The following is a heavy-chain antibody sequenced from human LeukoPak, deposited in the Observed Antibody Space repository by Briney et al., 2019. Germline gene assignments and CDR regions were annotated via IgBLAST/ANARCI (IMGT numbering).Heavy chain of an antibody. CDR1: GYTFTVYY. D-gene: IGHD6-19*01. Sequence: GASVTVSFTASGYTFTVYYMHWVRQAPGQGLEWMGWINPNSGGTNYAQKFQGRVTMTRDTSISTAYMELSRLRSDDTAVYYCAREGQYNWNDIWGQGTLVTVSS. J-gene: IGHJ5*02. V-gene: IGHV1-2*02. CDR3: AREGQYNWNDI. CDR2: INPNSGGT.